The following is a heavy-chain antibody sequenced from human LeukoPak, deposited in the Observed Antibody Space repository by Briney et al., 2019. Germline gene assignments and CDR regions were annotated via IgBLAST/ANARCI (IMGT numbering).Heavy chain of an antibody. CDR2: IIPIFGTA. CDR1: GGTLSSYA. V-gene: IGHV1-69*05. Sequence: SVKVSCKASGGTLSSYAISWVRQAPGRGLEWMGRIIPIFGTANYAQKFQGRVTITTDESTSTAYMELSSLRSEDTAVYYCAREVSAVAGTRLYYFDYWGQGTLVTVSS. CDR3: AREVSAVAGTRLYYFDY. J-gene: IGHJ4*02. D-gene: IGHD6-19*01.